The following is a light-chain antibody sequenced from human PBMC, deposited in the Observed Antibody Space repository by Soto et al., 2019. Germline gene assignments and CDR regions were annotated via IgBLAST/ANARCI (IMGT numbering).Light chain of an antibody. J-gene: IGKJ2*02. Sequence: DIQMTQSPFTLAASVGDRVTVTCRASQIISTWLAWYPQKPGKAPKLLIYKASNLESGVPSRFSGSGSGTEFTLTISGLLPDDSATYYCQQYATYPWTFGHG. V-gene: IGKV1-5*03. CDR2: KAS. CDR3: QQYATYPWT. CDR1: QIISTW.